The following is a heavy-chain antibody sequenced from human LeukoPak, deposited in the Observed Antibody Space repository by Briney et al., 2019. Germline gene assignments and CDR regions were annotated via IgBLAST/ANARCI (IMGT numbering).Heavy chain of an antibody. CDR1: GYSISTGYY. D-gene: IGHD2-2*01. CDR3: VSQVVPAAIPDACDI. J-gene: IGHJ3*02. V-gene: IGHV4-38-2*01. Sequence: SETLSLTCAVSGYSISTGYYWGWIRQPPGKGLEFLASIYRSYRSGSGSTYYNPSLSSRITISLDASKNQFSLKLNSVTAADTAVYYCVSQVVPAAIPDACDIWGQGTVVTVSS. CDR2: IYRSYRSGSGST.